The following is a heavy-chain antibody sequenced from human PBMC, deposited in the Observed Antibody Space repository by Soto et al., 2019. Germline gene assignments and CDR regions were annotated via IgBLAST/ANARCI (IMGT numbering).Heavy chain of an antibody. CDR1: GFIFGSYG. J-gene: IGHJ6*02. CDR2: IWYDGSTK. Sequence: QEHLVESGGGVVQPGRSLRLSCAASGFIFGSYGMHWVRQAPGKGLEWVAVIWYDGSTKYYADSVRGRFTISRDNSKNTVLLEMNSLRGDDTAVYYCAREPYGNYEYYYGMDVWGQGTPVAVTS. CDR3: AREPYGNYEYYYGMDV. D-gene: IGHD4-4*01. V-gene: IGHV3-33*01.